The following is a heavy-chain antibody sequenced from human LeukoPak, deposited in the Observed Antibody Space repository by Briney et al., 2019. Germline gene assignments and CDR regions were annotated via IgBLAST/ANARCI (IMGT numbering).Heavy chain of an antibody. CDR3: ACTNHYGDYVGY. V-gene: IGHV1-69*13. D-gene: IGHD4-17*01. Sequence: SVKVSCKASGGTFSSYAISWVRQAPGQGLEWMGGIIPIFGTANYAQKFQGRVTITADESTSTAYMELSSLRSEDTAVYYCACTNHYGDYVGYWGQGTLVTVSS. J-gene: IGHJ4*02. CDR2: IIPIFGTA. CDR1: GGTFSSYA.